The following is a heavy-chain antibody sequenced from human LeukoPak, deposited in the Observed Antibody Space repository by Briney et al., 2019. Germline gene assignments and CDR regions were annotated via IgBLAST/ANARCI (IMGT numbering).Heavy chain of an antibody. J-gene: IGHJ4*02. V-gene: IGHV3-23*01. CDR1: GFTFSSYA. CDR3: AKVSYDYNHFDY. CDR2: ISGSGGST. Sequence: SGGSLRLSCAASGFTFSSYAMSWVRQAPGKGLEWVSAISGSGGSTYYADSVKGRFTISRDNSKNTLYLQMNSLRAEDTAVYYCAKVSYDYNHFDYWGQGTLVTVSS. D-gene: IGHD4-4*01.